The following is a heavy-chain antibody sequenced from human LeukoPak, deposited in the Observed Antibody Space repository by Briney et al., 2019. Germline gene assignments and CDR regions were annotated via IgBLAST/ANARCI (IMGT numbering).Heavy chain of an antibody. D-gene: IGHD3-22*01. J-gene: IGHJ4*02. CDR2: IHYDGSNN. CDR1: GFTFSSYA. V-gene: IGHV3-30*02. Sequence: PGGSLRLSCAASGFTFSSYAMHWVRQAPGKGLEWVAFIHYDGSNNYYADSVKGRFTISRDNAKNSLYLQMNSLRAEDTAVYYCARVPSFLDSSGYYAYFDYWGQGTLVTVSS. CDR3: ARVPSFLDSSGYYAYFDY.